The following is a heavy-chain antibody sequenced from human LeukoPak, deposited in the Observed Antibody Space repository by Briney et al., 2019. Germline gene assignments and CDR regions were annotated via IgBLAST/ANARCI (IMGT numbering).Heavy chain of an antibody. CDR1: GGSINSNY. CDR3: ARVPYYYDSSGYPDY. J-gene: IGHJ4*02. V-gene: IGHV4-30-4*08. Sequence: SETLSLTCTVSGGSINSNYWSWIRQPPGKGLEWIGYIYYSGSTYYNPSLKSRVTISVDTSKNQFSLKLSSVTAADTAVYYCARVPYYYDSSGYPDYWGQGTLVTVSS. CDR2: IYYSGST. D-gene: IGHD3-22*01.